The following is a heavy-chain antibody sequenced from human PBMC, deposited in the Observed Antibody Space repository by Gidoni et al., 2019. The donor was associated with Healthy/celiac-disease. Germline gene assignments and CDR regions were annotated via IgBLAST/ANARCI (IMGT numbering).Heavy chain of an antibody. CDR2: ISSSSSYI. D-gene: IGHD1-1*01. J-gene: IGHJ3*02. CDR1: GFTFSSYS. V-gene: IGHV3-21*01. Sequence: EVQLVESGGGLVKPGGSLRLSCAASGFTFSSYSMNWVRQAPGKGLEWVSSISSSSSYIYYADSVKGRFTISRDNAKNSLYLQMNSLRAEDTAVYYCARGMWDNWNEHDAFDIWGQGTMVTVSS. CDR3: ARGMWDNWNEHDAFDI.